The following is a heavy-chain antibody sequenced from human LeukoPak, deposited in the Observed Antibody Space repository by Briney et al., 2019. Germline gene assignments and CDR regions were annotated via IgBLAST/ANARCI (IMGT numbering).Heavy chain of an antibody. J-gene: IGHJ4*02. CDR2: IYTSGST. Sequence: SETLSLTCTVSGGSISSYYWSWIRQPAGKGLEWMGRIYTSGSTNYNPSLKSRGTMSVDTYNNQFSLKLSSVTAADTAVYYCARDSEAYYYDSSGYYYSGYYFDYWGQGTLVTVSS. CDR1: GGSISSYY. V-gene: IGHV4-4*07. D-gene: IGHD3-22*01. CDR3: ARDSEAYYYDSSGYYYSGYYFDY.